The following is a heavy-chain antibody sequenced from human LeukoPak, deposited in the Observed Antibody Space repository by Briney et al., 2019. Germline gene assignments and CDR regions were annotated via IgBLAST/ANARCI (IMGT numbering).Heavy chain of an antibody. CDR1: YS. D-gene: IGHD3-3*01. Sequence: YSMNWVRXXPGKGLEWVSSISSSSSYIYYADSVKGRFTISRDNAKNSLYLQMNSLRAEDTAVYYCASAYYDFWSGSLFDPWGQGTLVTVSS. CDR3: ASAYYDFWSGSLFDP. CDR2: ISSSSSYI. V-gene: IGHV3-21*01. J-gene: IGHJ5*02.